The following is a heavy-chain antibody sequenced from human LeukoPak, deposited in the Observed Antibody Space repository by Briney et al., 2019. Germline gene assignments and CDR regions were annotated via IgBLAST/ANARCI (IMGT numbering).Heavy chain of an antibody. J-gene: IGHJ4*02. Sequence: GGSLRLSCAASGFTFSSYAMSWVRQAPGKGLEWVSAISGSGGSTYYADSVKGRFTISRDNSKNTLYLQMNSLRAEDTAVYYCARLSKAGIAVAGRNYWGQGTLVTVSS. CDR3: ARLSKAGIAVAGRNY. CDR1: GFTFSSYA. D-gene: IGHD6-19*01. CDR2: ISGSGGST. V-gene: IGHV3-23*01.